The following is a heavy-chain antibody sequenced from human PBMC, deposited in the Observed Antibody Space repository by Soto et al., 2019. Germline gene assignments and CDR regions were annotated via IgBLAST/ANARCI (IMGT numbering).Heavy chain of an antibody. CDR3: ARHATYSYGSGHYYYWYFDL. J-gene: IGHJ2*01. D-gene: IGHD3-22*01. CDR2: VYYSGTT. Sequence: QLQLYESGPGLVKPSETLSLTCTVSGGSISSRSFYWGWIRQPPGKGLEWVGSVYYSGTTYNNPSLKSRLNISVDTSTNQYSLKLNSASAADAAVYCCARHATYSYGSGHYYYWYFDLWGRGTLFTVSS. CDR1: GGSISSRSFY. V-gene: IGHV4-39*01.